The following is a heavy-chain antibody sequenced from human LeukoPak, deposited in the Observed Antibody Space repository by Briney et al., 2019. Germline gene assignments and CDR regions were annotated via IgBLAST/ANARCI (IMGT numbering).Heavy chain of an antibody. Sequence: GGSLRLSCAASGFIFSNNGMHWVRQAPGKGLEWVAFIRYDGSNEYYADSVKGRFTIPRDNSKNTLYLQMNSLRAEDTAVYYCAKDADSGWSYFDHWGQGTLVTVSS. V-gene: IGHV3-30*02. CDR2: IRYDGSNE. D-gene: IGHD6-19*01. CDR3: AKDADSGWSYFDH. CDR1: GFIFSNNG. J-gene: IGHJ4*02.